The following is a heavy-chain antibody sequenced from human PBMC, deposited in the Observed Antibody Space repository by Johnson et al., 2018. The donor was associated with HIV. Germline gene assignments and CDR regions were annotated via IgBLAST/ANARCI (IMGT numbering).Heavy chain of an antibody. J-gene: IGHJ3*02. D-gene: IGHD6-19*01. Sequence: VQLVESGGGVVQPGRSLRLSCAASGFTFSSYAMHWVRQAPGKGLEWVSGISWNSGSIDYADSVKARFTISRDNAKNSLYLQMNSLRAEDMALYFCAKEGGRGGWYSYAFDIWGRGTMVTVSS. CDR3: AKEGGRGGWYSYAFDI. V-gene: IGHV3-9*03. CDR1: GFTFSSYA. CDR2: ISWNSGSI.